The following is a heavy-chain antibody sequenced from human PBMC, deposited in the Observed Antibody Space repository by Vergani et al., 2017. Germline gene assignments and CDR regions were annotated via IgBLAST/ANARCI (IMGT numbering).Heavy chain of an antibody. V-gene: IGHV3-49*04. D-gene: IGHD5-18*01. CDR1: GFTFGDYA. CDR2: IRSKAYGGTT. CDR3: ARDWVRGYSYGYWDY. Sequence: EVQLVESGGGLVQPGRSLRLSCTASGFTFGDYAMSWVRQAPGKGLEWVGFIRSKAYGGTTEYAASVKGRFTISRDDSKSIAYLQMNSLKTEDTAVYYCARDWVRGYSYGYWDYWGQGTLVTVSS. J-gene: IGHJ4*02.